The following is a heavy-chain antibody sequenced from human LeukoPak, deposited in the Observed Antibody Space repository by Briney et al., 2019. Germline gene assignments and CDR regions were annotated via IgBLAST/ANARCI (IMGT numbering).Heavy chain of an antibody. D-gene: IGHD2-21*01. CDR1: GFTFSSYW. CDR2: IKEDGSEK. J-gene: IGHJ5*01. V-gene: IGHV3-7*01. CDR3: ARETGCGGSNCYWTALSIDS. Sequence: GGSLRLSCAASGFTFSSYWMSWVRQAPGKGLEWVANIKEDGSEKYYVDSVKGRFTISRDNAKNSLYLQMNSLRAEDTAVYYCARETGCGGSNCYWTALSIDSWGQGTLVTVSS.